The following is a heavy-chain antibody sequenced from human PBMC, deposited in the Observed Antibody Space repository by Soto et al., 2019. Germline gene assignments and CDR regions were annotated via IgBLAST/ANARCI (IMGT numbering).Heavy chain of an antibody. V-gene: IGHV1-18*01. CDR3: ARFRVAAAGTDPLSDYYYYGMDV. CDR2: ISAYNGNT. D-gene: IGHD6-13*01. CDR1: GYTFTSYG. J-gene: IGHJ6*02. Sequence: GASVKVSCKASGYTFTSYGISWVRQAPGQGLEWMGWISAYNGNTNYAQKLQGRVTMTTDTSTSTAYMELRSLRSDDTAVYYCARFRVAAAGTDPLSDYYYYGMDVWGQGTTVTVSS.